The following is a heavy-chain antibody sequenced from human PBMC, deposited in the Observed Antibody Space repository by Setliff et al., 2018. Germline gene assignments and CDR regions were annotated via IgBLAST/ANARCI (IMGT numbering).Heavy chain of an antibody. D-gene: IGHD3-3*01. CDR3: ARMSGFLYMDV. J-gene: IGHJ6*03. V-gene: IGHV4-59*08. CDR1: GASTTTYY. CDR2: IFSGGST. Sequence: NPSETLSLTCAVSGASTTTYYWSWIRQPPGKGLEWIGYIFSGGSTKFNPPLKSRVTISVDTSKNQFSLSLSSVTAADTAVYYCARMSGFLYMDVWGKGTTVTVSS.